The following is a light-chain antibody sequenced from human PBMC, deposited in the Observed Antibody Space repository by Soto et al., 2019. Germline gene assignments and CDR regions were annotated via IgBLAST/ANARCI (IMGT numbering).Light chain of an antibody. CDR1: SGHSSYA. Sequence: QPVLTQSPSASAFLGASVKLTCTLSSGHSSYAIAWHQQQPEKGPRYLMKLNSDGSHSKGDGIPDRFSGSSSGTERYLTISSLQSEDEADYYCQTWSTGIRVFGGGTKLTVL. J-gene: IGLJ3*02. CDR2: LNSDGSH. V-gene: IGLV4-69*01. CDR3: QTWSTGIRV.